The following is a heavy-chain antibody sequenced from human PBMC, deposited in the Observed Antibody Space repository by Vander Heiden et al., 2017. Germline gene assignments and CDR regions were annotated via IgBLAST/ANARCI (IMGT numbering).Heavy chain of an antibody. CDR3: ARVLGYGVRGLLRFDP. Sequence: QVQLVESGGGLVKLGGSLRLSCAASGFPFSDYYMRWIRQAPGKGLEWVSYISSSGSTIYYADSVKGRFTISRDNAKNSLYLQMNSLRAEDTAVYYCARVLGYGVRGLLRFDPWGQGTLVTVSS. J-gene: IGHJ5*02. CDR2: ISSSGSTI. V-gene: IGHV3-11*01. CDR1: GFPFSDYY. D-gene: IGHD3-10*01.